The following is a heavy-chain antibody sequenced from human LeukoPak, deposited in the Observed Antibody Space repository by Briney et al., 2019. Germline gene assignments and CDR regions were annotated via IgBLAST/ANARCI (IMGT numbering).Heavy chain of an antibody. J-gene: IGHJ4*02. CDR2: IYYSGST. Sequence: SETLSLACTVSGGSISSSSYYWGWIRQPPGKGLEWIGSIYYSGSTYYNPSLKSRVTISVDTSKNQFSLKLSSVTAADTAVYYCARQDPFGYSYGYGYWGQGTLVTVSS. D-gene: IGHD5-18*01. V-gene: IGHV4-39*01. CDR3: ARQDPFGYSYGYGY. CDR1: GGSISSSSYY.